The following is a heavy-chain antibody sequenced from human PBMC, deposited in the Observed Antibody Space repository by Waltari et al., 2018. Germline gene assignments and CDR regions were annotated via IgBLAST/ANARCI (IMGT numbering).Heavy chain of an antibody. J-gene: IGHJ5*02. CDR2: IFHGDSNI. V-gene: IGHV5-51*01. CDR1: GYSFNNYW. D-gene: IGHD1-1*01. CDR3: ARGTGTTPWFDP. Sequence: EVQLVQSGAEVKKPGESLKISCKASGYSFNNYWIGWVRQMPGKGLEWMGIIFHGDSNIRYSPSFQGQVTISADKSISTAYLQWNSLKASDTAMYYCARGTGTTPWFDPWGQGTLVTVSS.